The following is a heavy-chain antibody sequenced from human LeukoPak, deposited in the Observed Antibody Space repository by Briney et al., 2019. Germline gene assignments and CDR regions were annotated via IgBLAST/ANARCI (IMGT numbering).Heavy chain of an antibody. Sequence: GGSLRLSCAASGFTFSSYAMSWVRQAPGKGLEWVSAISGSGGSTYYADSVKGRFTISRDNSKNTLYLQMNSLRAEGTAVYYCARGYSSGWYYFDSWGQGTLVTVSS. CDR1: GFTFSSYA. J-gene: IGHJ4*02. CDR3: ARGYSSGWYYFDS. CDR2: ISGSGGST. D-gene: IGHD6-19*01. V-gene: IGHV3-23*01.